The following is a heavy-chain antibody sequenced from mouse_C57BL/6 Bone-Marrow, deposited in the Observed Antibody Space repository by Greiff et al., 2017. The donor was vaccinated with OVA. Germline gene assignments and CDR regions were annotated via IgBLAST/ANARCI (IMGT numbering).Heavy chain of an antibody. J-gene: IGHJ1*03. Sequence: VQLQQSGPELVKPGASVKISCKASGYTFTDYYMNWVKQSHGKSLEWIGDINPNNGGTSYNQQFKGKAPLTVDKSSRTAYMELRSLTSEDSAVYYCARDGFITTVVVHWYFDVWGTGTTVTVSS. CDR3: ARDGFITTVVVHWYFDV. D-gene: IGHD1-1*01. CDR2: INPNNGGT. V-gene: IGHV1-26*01. CDR1: GYTFTDYY.